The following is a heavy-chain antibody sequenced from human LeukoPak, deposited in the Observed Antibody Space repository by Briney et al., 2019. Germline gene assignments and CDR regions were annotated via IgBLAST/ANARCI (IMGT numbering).Heavy chain of an antibody. CDR2: INPNSGDT. J-gene: IGHJ3*02. CDR3: ARALVVINDAFDI. D-gene: IGHD3-22*01. V-gene: IGHV1-2*02. CDR1: GYTFTGYY. Sequence: ASVKVSCKTSGYTFTGYYIHWVRQAPGQGLEWMGWINPNSGDTNYAQKFQGRVSMTGDTSISTAYMELSRLRSDDTAVYYCARALVVINDAFDIWGQGTMVTVSS.